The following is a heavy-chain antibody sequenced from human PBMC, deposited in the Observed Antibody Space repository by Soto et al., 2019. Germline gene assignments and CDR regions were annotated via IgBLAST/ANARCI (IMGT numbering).Heavy chain of an antibody. V-gene: IGHV1-3*01. J-gene: IGHJ4*02. CDR3: ARDSSLWFGEPRLDY. Sequence: QVQLVQSGAEVKKPGASVKVSCKASGYTFTSYAMHWVRQAPGQRLEWMGWINAGNGNTKYSQKFQGRVTITRDTSASIAYMELSSLRSEDTAVYYCARDSSLWFGEPRLDYWGQGTLVTVSS. D-gene: IGHD3-10*01. CDR1: GYTFTSYA. CDR2: INAGNGNT.